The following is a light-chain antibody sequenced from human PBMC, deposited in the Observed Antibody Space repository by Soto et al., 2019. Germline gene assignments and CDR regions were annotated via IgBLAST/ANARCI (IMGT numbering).Light chain of an antibody. V-gene: IGKV3-15*01. Sequence: EIVMTQSPATLSVSPVERATLSCRASQSVSSNLAWYKQKPGQAPRLLIYGASTRATGIPARFSGSGSGTEFTLTISSLQSEDFAVYYCQQYNNWPPLYTFGHGTKRESK. CDR2: GAS. J-gene: IGKJ2*01. CDR3: QQYNNWPPLYT. CDR1: QSVSSN.